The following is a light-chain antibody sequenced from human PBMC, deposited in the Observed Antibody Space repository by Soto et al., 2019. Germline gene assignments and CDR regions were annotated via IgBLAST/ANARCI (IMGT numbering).Light chain of an antibody. V-gene: IGLV2-14*03. CDR3: TSLTTSTNMI. Sequence: QSALTQPASVSGSPGQSITISCTGTSSDIGAYNFVSWYQQHPGKAPKLMLYDVNIRPSGVSNRFSGSKSGNTASLTISGLQAEDEADYYCTSLTTSTNMIFGGGTKVTVL. CDR2: DVN. CDR1: SSDIGAYNF. J-gene: IGLJ2*01.